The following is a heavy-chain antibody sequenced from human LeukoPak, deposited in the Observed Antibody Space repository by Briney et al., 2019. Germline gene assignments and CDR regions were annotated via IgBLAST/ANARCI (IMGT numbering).Heavy chain of an antibody. Sequence: PGGSLRLSCAASGFTVSSNYMSWVRQAPGKGLEWVLVIYSGGSTYYADSVKGRFTISRDNSKNTLYLQMNSLRAEDTAVYYCARDHPNCSGGSCYWKWGQGTLVTVSS. CDR1: GFTVSSNY. CDR2: IYSGGST. J-gene: IGHJ4*02. CDR3: ARDHPNCSGGSCYWK. D-gene: IGHD2-15*01. V-gene: IGHV3-53*01.